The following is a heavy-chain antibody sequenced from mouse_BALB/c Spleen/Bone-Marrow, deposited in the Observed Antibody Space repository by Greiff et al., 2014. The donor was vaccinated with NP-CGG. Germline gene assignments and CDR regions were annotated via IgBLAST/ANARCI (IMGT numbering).Heavy chain of an antibody. J-gene: IGHJ3*01. CDR3: ASRAY. CDR2: ISSGSSTI. Sequence: EVQLQQSGGGLVQPGGSRKLSCAASGFTFSSFGMHWVRQAPEKGLEWVVYISSGSSTIYYADTVKGRFTISRDNPKNTLFLQMTSLRSEDTAMYYCASRAYWGQGTLVTVSA. CDR1: GFTFSSFG. V-gene: IGHV5-17*02.